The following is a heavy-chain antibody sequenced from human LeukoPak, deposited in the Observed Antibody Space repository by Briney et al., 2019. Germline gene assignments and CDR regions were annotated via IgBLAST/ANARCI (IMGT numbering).Heavy chain of an antibody. D-gene: IGHD3-10*01. Sequence: PSETLSLTCAVSGGSISSSNWWSWVRQPPGKGLEWIGEIYHSGSINYNPSLKSRVTISVDKSKNQFSLKLGSVTATDTAVYYCATFPVLLTQYYFDYWGQGTLVTVSS. CDR1: GGSISSSNW. CDR2: IYHSGSI. CDR3: ATFPVLLTQYYFDY. J-gene: IGHJ4*02. V-gene: IGHV4-4*02.